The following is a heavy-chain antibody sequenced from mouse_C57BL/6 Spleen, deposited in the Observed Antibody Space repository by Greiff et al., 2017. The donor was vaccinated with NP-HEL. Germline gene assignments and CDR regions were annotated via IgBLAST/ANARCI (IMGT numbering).Heavy chain of an antibody. CDR1: GFNIKDYY. CDR3: SYYREGYYCDY. D-gene: IGHD2-14*01. J-gene: IGHJ2*01. V-gene: IGHV14-2*01. CDR2: IDPEDGET. Sequence: VQLQHSGAELVKPGASVKLSCTASGFNIKDYYMHWVKQRTEQGLEWIGRIDPEDGETKYAPKFQGKATITADRSSNTAYLQLSSLTSEDTAVYDCSYYREGYYCDYWGQGTTLTVSS.